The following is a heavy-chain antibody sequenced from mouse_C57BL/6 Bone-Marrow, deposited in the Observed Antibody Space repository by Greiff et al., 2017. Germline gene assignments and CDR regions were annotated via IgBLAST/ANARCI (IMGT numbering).Heavy chain of an antibody. CDR3: AREGRLLLYFDY. V-gene: IGHV1-50*01. J-gene: IGHJ2*01. CDR2: IDPSDSYT. D-gene: IGHD2-3*01. Sequence: VQLQQPGAELVKPGASVKLSCKASGYTFTSYWMQWVKQRPGQGLEWIGEIDPSDSYTNYNQKFKGKATLTVDTSSSTAYMQRSSLTSEDAAVYYWAREGRLLLYFDYWGQGTTLTVSS. CDR1: GYTFTSYW.